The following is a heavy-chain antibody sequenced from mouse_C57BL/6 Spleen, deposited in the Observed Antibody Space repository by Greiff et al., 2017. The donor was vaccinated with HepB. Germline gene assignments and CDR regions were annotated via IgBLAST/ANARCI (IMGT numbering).Heavy chain of an antibody. V-gene: IGHV5-6*01. CDR2: ISSGGSYT. D-gene: IGHD3-3*01. J-gene: IGHJ3*01. Sequence: EVQLVESGGDLVKPGGSLKLSCAASGFTFSSYGMSWVRQTPDKRLEWVATISSGGSYTYYPDSVKGRFTISRDNAKNTLYLQMSSLKAEDTAMYYCERHGDFPFAYWGQGTLVTVSA. CDR3: ERHGDFPFAY. CDR1: GFTFSSYG.